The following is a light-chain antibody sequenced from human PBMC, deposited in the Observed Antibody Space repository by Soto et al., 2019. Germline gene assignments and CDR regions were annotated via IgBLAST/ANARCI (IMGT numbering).Light chain of an antibody. CDR2: GAS. CDR3: QQYGTSPRT. J-gene: IGKJ1*01. CDR1: QSLLDRGSGNMY. Sequence: EIMMTQTPLFLAVTPGEPASISCRSSQSLLDRGSGNMYLAWYQQKPGQAPRVLIYGASIRATGIPDRFSGSGSETDFTLTISRLEPEDFAVYYCQQYGTSPRTFGQGTKV. V-gene: IGKV3-20*01.